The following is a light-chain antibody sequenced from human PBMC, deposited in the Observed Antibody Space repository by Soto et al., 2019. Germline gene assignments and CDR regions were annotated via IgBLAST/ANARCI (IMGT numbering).Light chain of an antibody. CDR2: DVS. Sequence: QCVLTQPASVTGSHGQSITISCTGTSSDVGGYNYVSWYQQQPGKAPKFMIYDVSNRPSGVSNRFSGSKSGNTASLTISGLQAEDEADYYCCSYTTSNTRQIVFGTGTKVTVL. CDR3: CSYTTSNTRQIV. J-gene: IGLJ1*01. V-gene: IGLV2-14*01. CDR1: SSDVGGYNY.